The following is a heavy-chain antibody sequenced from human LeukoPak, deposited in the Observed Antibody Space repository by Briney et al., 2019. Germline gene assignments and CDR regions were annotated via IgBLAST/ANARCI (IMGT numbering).Heavy chain of an antibody. J-gene: IGHJ4*02. Sequence: PSETLSLTCAVYGGSFSGYYWSWIRQPPGKGLEWIGEINHSGSTNYNPSLKSRVTISVDTSKNQFSLKLSSVTAADTAVYYCARSSGFAYWGQGTLVTVFS. CDR3: ARSSGFAY. V-gene: IGHV4-34*01. D-gene: IGHD6-19*01. CDR1: GGSFSGYY. CDR2: INHSGST.